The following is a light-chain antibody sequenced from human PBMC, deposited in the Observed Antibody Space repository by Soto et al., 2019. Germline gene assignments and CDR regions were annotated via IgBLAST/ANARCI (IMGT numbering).Light chain of an antibody. CDR1: QSVSSNY. CDR2: GAS. V-gene: IGKV3-20*01. Sequence: EILLTQSPGTLSLSPGARATLSCRASQSVSSNYLAWYQQKPGQAPRLLIYGASGRATGIPDRFSGSGSGTDFTLTISRLEPEDFVVYYCQQYGSSPYTFGQGTKLEIK. CDR3: QQYGSSPYT. J-gene: IGKJ2*01.